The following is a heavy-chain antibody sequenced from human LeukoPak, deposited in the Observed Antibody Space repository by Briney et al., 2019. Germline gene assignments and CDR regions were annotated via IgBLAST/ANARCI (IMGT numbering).Heavy chain of an antibody. V-gene: IGHV3-30*04. CDR2: ISYDGSNK. J-gene: IGHJ4*02. D-gene: IGHD3-16*01. CDR3: ARDWMGAADY. Sequence: GSLRLSCAASGFTFSSYAVHWVRQAPGKGLEWVAVISYDGSNKYYADSVKGRFTISRDNSKNTLYLQMNSLRAEDTAVYYCARDWMGAADYWGQGTLVTVSS. CDR1: GFTFSSYA.